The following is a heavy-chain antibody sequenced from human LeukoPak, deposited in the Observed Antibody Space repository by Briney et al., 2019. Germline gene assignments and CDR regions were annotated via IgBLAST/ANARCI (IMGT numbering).Heavy chain of an antibody. V-gene: IGHV1-18*01. CDR1: GYTFTSYG. CDR3: ARDRTTIYYYYYMDV. D-gene: IGHD1-26*01. J-gene: IGHJ6*03. CDR2: ISAYNGNT. Sequence: ASVKVSCKASGYTFTSYGISWVRQAPGQGLEWMGWISAYNGNTNYAQKLQGRVTMTTDTSTSTACMELRSLRSDDTAVYYCARDRTTIYYYYYMDVWGKGTTVTVSS.